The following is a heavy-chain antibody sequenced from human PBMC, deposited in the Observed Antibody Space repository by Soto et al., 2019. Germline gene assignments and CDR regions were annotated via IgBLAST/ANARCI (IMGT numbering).Heavy chain of an antibody. D-gene: IGHD3-9*01. CDR3: TRGGFHFAEGTGYSFES. J-gene: IGHJ1*01. CDR2: IIPVFGTP. CDR1: GDTFIYYA. Sequence: HGQLVQSGAEVKGPGSSVKVSCRASGDTFIYYAFNWVRQAPGQGLEWLGGIIPVFGTPDYAPRFHDRITITADKSTNTTYLEVTNLRSEDTATYYCTRGGFHFAEGTGYSFESWGQGALVTVSS. V-gene: IGHV1-69*06.